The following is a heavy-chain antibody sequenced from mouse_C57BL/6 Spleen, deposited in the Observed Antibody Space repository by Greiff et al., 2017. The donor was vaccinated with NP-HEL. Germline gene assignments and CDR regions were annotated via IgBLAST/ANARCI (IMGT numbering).Heavy chain of an antibody. CDR2: INPSSGYT. D-gene: IGHD2-1*01. V-gene: IGHV1-4*01. CDR1: GYTFTSYT. J-gene: IGHJ3*01. CDR3: ARSGTYGNYVAY. Sequence: VQLQQSGAELARPGASVKMSCKASGYTFTSYTMHWVKQRPGQGLEWIGYINPSSGYTKYNQKFKDKATLTADKSSSTSYMQLSSLTSEDSAVYYCARSGTYGNYVAYWGQGTLVTVSA.